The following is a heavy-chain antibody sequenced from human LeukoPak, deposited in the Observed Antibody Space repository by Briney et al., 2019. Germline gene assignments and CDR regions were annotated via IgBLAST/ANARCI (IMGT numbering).Heavy chain of an antibody. CDR1: GFNFISYW. D-gene: IGHD3-3*01. CDR3: ARVVLEWGSDY. J-gene: IGHJ4*02. V-gene: IGHV3-7*01. CDR2: IKKDASEK. Sequence: GGSLRLSCAASGFNFISYWMTWVRQAPGKGLEWVANIKKDASEKYYVDSVKGRFTISRDDARNSLYLQMNSLRAEDTAVYYCARVVLEWGSDYWGQGTLVTVSS.